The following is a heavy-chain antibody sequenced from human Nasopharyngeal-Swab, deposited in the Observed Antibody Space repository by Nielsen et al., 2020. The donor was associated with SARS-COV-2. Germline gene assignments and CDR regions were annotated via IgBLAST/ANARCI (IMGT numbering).Heavy chain of an antibody. D-gene: IGHD3-3*01. Sequence: ASVKVSCKASGYTFTGHYMHWVRQAPGQGLEWMGWINPNSGGTNYAQKFQGWVTMTRDTSISTAYMEPSRLRSDDTAVYYCARGPYYDFWSGYSSYYYMDVWGKGTTVTVSS. V-gene: IGHV1-2*04. CDR1: GYTFTGHY. J-gene: IGHJ6*03. CDR2: INPNSGGT. CDR3: ARGPYYDFWSGYSSYYYMDV.